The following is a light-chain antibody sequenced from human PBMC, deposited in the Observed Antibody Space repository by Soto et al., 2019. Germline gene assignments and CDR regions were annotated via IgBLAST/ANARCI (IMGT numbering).Light chain of an antibody. CDR3: QQYGSSSWT. CDR2: GAS. V-gene: IGKV3-20*01. Sequence: EVVLPQSPGTLSLSPGERSILSYMASQCMGLIHLAWYQQKPGKSPRLLMYGASTRAAGIPDRFSGSGSGTEFTLTISRLEPEDFAVYYCQQYGSSSWTFGQGTKVDIK. J-gene: IGKJ1*01. CDR1: QCMGLIH.